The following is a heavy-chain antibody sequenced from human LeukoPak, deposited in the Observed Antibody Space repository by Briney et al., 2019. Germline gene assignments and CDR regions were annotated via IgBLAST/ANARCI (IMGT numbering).Heavy chain of an antibody. V-gene: IGHV3-7*03. CDR2: IKQDGSEK. CDR1: GFTFSSYW. J-gene: IGHJ4*02. D-gene: IGHD3-22*01. CDR3: ARDWYYYDSSGYTLHY. Sequence: GGSLRLSCAASGFTFSSYWMSWVRQAPGKGLEWVANIKQDGSEKYYVDSVKGRFTISRDNAKNSLYLQMNSLRAEDTAVYYCARDWYYYDSSGYTLHYWGQGTLVTVSS.